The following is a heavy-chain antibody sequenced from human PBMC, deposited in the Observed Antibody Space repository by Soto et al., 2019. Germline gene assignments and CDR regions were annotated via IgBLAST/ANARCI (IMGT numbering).Heavy chain of an antibody. V-gene: IGHV3-9*01. Sequence: GGSLRLSXVASGFTFDDHVMHWVRQVPGKGLEWVGHINWDGYSIGYGGSVRGRFTISRDNAKNTLYLQMNSLRPEDTALYYCARSWSGSTSGRVDVWGQGTTVTVSS. CDR3: ARSWSGSTSGRVDV. D-gene: IGHD3-3*01. CDR2: INWDGYSI. CDR1: GFTFDDHV. J-gene: IGHJ6*02.